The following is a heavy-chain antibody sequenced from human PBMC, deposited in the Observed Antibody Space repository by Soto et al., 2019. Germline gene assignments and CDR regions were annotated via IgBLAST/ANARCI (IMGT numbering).Heavy chain of an antibody. D-gene: IGHD3-10*01. V-gene: IGHV1-69*13. J-gene: IGHJ3*02. CDR3: ARDGSGSDYKTFYNAFDI. Sequence: SVKVSCKASGGTFSSYAISWVRQAPGQGLEWMGGIIPIFGTANYAQKFQGRVTITADESTSTAYMELSSLRSEDTAVYYCARDGSGSDYKTFYNAFDIWGQGTMVTVSS. CDR1: GGTFSSYA. CDR2: IIPIFGTA.